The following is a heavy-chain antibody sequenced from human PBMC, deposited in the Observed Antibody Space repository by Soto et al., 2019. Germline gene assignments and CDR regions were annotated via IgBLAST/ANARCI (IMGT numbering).Heavy chain of an antibody. V-gene: IGHV3-53*01. CDR2: IYSAGST. CDR3: ARQSWNY. J-gene: IGHJ4*02. CDR1: GFTVSSSY. Sequence: PGGSLRLSXAASGFTVSSSYMSWVRQAPGKGLEWVSVIYSAGSTKYADSVKGRFTISRDNSKNTVYLQMDSLRVEDTAVYYCARQSWNYWGQGTQVTVSS.